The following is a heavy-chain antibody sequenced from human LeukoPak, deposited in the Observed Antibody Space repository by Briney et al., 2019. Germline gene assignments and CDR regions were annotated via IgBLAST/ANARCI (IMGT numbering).Heavy chain of an antibody. Sequence: QTGGSLRLSCAASGFTLSTYWMSWVRQAPGKGLEWVANIKEDGSQKFYVDSVKGRFTISRDNAKNSLYLQMSSLRVEDTAVYYCAREKILTTYSAFDIWGQGTLVTVSS. J-gene: IGHJ3*02. CDR3: AREKILTTYSAFDI. CDR2: IKEDGSQK. D-gene: IGHD3-9*01. V-gene: IGHV3-7*01. CDR1: GFTLSTYW.